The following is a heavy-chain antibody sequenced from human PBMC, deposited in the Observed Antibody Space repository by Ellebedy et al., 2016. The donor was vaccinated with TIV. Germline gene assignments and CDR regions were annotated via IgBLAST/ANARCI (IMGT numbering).Heavy chain of an antibody. CDR2: INHSGST. V-gene: IGHV4-34*01. Sequence: SETLSLXXTIYGGSFSNYLWSWIRQSPGKGLEWIGDINHSGSTNYSPSLRSRVTMSVDTSKNQFSLKLSSVTAADTAVYYCARSLRGDGGYDFGLEIWGQGTAVTVSS. J-gene: IGHJ3*02. D-gene: IGHD5-12*01. CDR3: ARSLRGDGGYDFGLEI. CDR1: GGSFSNYL.